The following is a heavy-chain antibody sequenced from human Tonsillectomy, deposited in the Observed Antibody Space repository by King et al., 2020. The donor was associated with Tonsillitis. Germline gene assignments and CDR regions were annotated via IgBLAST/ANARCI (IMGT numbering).Heavy chain of an antibody. Sequence: QLQESGPRLVKPSQTLSLTCTVSGGSISSGSYYWSWIRQPAGKGLEWIGRIFSSGSTNYNPSLRSRVTISVDTSKNQFSLKLSSVTAADTAVYYCARGGTYDFWSGYPFDNWGQGTLVTVSS. CDR1: GGSISSGSYY. V-gene: IGHV4-61*02. D-gene: IGHD3-3*01. J-gene: IGHJ4*02. CDR2: IFSSGST. CDR3: ARGGTYDFWSGYPFDN.